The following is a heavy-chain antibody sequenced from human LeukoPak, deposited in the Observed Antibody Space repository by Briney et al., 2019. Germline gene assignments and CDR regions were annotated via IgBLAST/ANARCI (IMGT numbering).Heavy chain of an antibody. J-gene: IGHJ1*01. V-gene: IGHV3-23*01. CDR1: GFTFSSYA. D-gene: IGHD6-19*01. CDR2: ISGSGGST. Sequence: QPGGSLRLSCAASGFTFSSYAVGWVRQAPGKGLEWVSAISGSGGSTYYADSVKGRFTISRDNSKNTLYLQMNSLRAEDTAVYYCAKHRTKVAGTFQHWGQGTLVTVSS. CDR3: AKHRTKVAGTFQH.